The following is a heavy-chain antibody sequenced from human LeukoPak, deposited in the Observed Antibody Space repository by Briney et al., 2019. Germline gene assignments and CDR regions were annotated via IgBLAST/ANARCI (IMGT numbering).Heavy chain of an antibody. CDR3: ARDLVLSRSVGASEKVDY. D-gene: IGHD1-26*01. V-gene: IGHV3-21*01. CDR1: GFSISPYS. CDR2: ISTSGGYI. Sequence: GGSLRLSCAASGFSISPYSMNWVRQAPGKGLEWVSSISTSGGYIYYADSVKGRFTMSRDNAKNSLYLQMDSLRAEDTAVYYCARDLVLSRSVGASEKVDYWGQGTLVTVSS. J-gene: IGHJ4*02.